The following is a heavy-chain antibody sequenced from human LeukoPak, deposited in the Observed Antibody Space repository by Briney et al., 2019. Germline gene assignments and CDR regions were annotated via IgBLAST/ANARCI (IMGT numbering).Heavy chain of an antibody. CDR2: ISGSGGST. CDR1: GFTFSSYA. V-gene: IGHV3-23*01. CDR3: AKDMSYYDSSGNDY. Sequence: GGSLRLSCAASGFTFSSYAMSWVRQAPGKGLEWVSAISGSGGSTYYADSVKGRFTISRDNSKNTLYLQMNSLRAEDTAVYYCAKDMSYYDSSGNDYWGQGTLSPSPQ. J-gene: IGHJ4*02. D-gene: IGHD3-22*01.